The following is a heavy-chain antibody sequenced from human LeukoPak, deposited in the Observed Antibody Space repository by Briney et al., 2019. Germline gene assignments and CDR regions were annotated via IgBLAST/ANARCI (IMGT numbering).Heavy chain of an antibody. CDR1: GFIFSSHW. CDR3: ARDYGWSFAN. V-gene: IGHV3-7*03. D-gene: IGHD3-10*01. Sequence: GSLRLSCTSSGFIFSSHWMNWVRQAPGKGPEWVANIKYDGSEQYYVDSVKGRFSISRDNTKNLLYLQMNSLRVEDTAVYYCARDYGWSFANWGQGTLVTVSS. J-gene: IGHJ4*02. CDR2: IKYDGSEQ.